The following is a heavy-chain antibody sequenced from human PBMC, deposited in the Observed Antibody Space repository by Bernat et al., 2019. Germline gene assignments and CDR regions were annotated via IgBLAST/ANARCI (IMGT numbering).Heavy chain of an antibody. J-gene: IGHJ6*02. D-gene: IGHD6-13*01. CDR3: AKDLQYSSSWYPYYYYGMDV. Sequence: EVQLVETGGGLIQPGGSLRLSCAASGFTVSSNYMSWVRQAPGKGLEWVSAISGSGGSTYYADSVKGRFTISRDNSKNTLYLQMNSLRAEDTAVYYCAKDLQYSSSWYPYYYYGMDVWGQGTTVTVSS. CDR2: ISGSGGST. V-gene: IGHV3-23*04. CDR1: GFTVSSNY.